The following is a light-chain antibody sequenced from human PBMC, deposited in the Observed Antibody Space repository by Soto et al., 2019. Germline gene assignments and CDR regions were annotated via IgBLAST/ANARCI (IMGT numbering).Light chain of an antibody. J-gene: IGKJ1*01. Sequence: EIVMTQSPATLSVSPGERATLSCRASQSVSSNLAWYQQKPGQAPRLLIYGASTRATGIPARFSGSGSGTEFTLTISSLQSEDWAVYYCQQYNNWPKTFGQGTKVEIK. CDR2: GAS. CDR1: QSVSSN. CDR3: QQYNNWPKT. V-gene: IGKV3-15*01.